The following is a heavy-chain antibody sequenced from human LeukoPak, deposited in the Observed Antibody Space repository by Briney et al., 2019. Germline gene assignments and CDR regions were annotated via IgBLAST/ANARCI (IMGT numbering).Heavy chain of an antibody. CDR3: ARGGDTAMVSFFDY. V-gene: IGHV3-33*01. J-gene: IGHJ4*02. CDR1: GFTFSSYG. Sequence: GGSLRLSCAASGFTFSSYGMHWVRQAPGKGLEWGAVIWYDGSNKYYADSVKGRFTISRDNSKNTLYLQMNSLRAEDTAVYYCARGGDTAMVSFFDYWGQGTLVTVSS. D-gene: IGHD5-18*01. CDR2: IWYDGSNK.